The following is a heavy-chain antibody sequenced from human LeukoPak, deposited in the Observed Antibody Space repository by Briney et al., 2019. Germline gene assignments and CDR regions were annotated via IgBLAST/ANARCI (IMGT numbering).Heavy chain of an antibody. V-gene: IGHV4-59*01. J-gene: IGHJ2*01. CDR1: GDSISNYC. CDR2: IYYSGST. Sequence: SETLSLTCTVSGDSISNYCWSWIRQPAGKGLEWIGYIYYSGSTNYNPSLKSRVTISVDTSKNQFSLKLSSVTAADTAVYYCARLNVAPDDWYFDLWGRGTLVTVSS. CDR3: ARLNVAPDDWYFDL.